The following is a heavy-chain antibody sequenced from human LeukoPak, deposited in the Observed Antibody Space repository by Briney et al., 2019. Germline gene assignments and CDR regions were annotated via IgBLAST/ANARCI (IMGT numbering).Heavy chain of an antibody. J-gene: IGHJ6*02. CDR3: ARAYPELRYFDWLPNYYYGMDV. CDR2: IWYDGSNK. Sequence: GRSLRFSCAASGFTFSSYGMHWVRQAPGKGLEWVAVIWYDGSNKYYADSVKGRFTISRDNSKNTLYLQMNSLRAEDTAVCYCARAYPELRYFDWLPNYYYGMDVWGQGTTVTVSS. CDR1: GFTFSSYG. D-gene: IGHD3-9*01. V-gene: IGHV3-33*01.